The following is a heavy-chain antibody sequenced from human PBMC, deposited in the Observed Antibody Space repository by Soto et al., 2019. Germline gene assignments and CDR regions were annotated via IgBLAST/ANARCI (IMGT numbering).Heavy chain of an antibody. V-gene: IGHV1-18*01. CDR3: ARTSEAHSEDYFDY. J-gene: IGHJ4*02. CDR2: TSSNNGKT. CDR1: GYSFTTYG. D-gene: IGHD3-10*01. Sequence: ASVNVSCKTSGYSFTTYGISWVRQAPGQGLEWMGWTSSNNGKTKYAQKFQGRVTMTTDKSTNTVHMELRSLRSGDTAVYYCARTSEAHSEDYFDYWGQGTLVTVSS.